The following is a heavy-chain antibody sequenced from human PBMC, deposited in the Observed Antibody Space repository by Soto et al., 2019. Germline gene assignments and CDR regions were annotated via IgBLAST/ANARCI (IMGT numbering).Heavy chain of an antibody. D-gene: IGHD6-13*01. Sequence: ASVKVSCKVSGYTLTELSMHWVRQAPGKGLEWMGGFDPEDGETIYAQKFQGRVTMTEDTSTDTAYMELSSLRSEDTAVYYCATRGWNSSSWYRFDPWGQGTLVTVSP. CDR1: GYTLTELS. CDR3: ATRGWNSSSWYRFDP. J-gene: IGHJ5*02. V-gene: IGHV1-24*01. CDR2: FDPEDGET.